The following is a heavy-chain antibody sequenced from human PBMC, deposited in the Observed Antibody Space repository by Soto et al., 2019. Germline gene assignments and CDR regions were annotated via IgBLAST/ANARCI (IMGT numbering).Heavy chain of an antibody. CDR2: IYYTEST. Sequence: PSKTLSLTCTVPGGSISSYYWSWIRLPPGKGLEWIGYIYYTESTNYNPSLKSRVTISVDTSKNQFSLKLSSVTAADTAVYYCAREERSVRGSTGFDPWGQGTLVTVSS. CDR3: AREERSVRGSTGFDP. J-gene: IGHJ5*02. CDR1: GGSISSYY. V-gene: IGHV4-59*01. D-gene: IGHD3-10*01.